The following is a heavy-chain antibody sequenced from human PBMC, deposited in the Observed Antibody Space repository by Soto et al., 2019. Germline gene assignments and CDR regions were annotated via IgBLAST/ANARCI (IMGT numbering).Heavy chain of an antibody. D-gene: IGHD1-26*01. V-gene: IGHV1-18*01. CDR3: ATVVGAVPY. Sequence: QIHLVQSGAEVKEPGASVKVSCKASGYTFTSYAISWVRQAPGQGLEWMGWLSAYNGNTNYAQNLQGRVTVTTDTSTDTAYMVLRSLRSDDTAVYYCATVVGAVPYWGQGTLVTVSS. CDR2: LSAYNGNT. CDR1: GYTFTSYA. J-gene: IGHJ4*02.